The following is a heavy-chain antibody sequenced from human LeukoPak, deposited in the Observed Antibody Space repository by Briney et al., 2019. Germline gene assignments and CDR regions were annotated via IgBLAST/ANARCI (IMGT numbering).Heavy chain of an antibody. Sequence: ASVKVSCKTSGYKFLSHGISWVRQAPGQGLEWLGWIRADNGDTRFAQKFQGRFTMTTDTSTSTAHMELRSLRSDDTAVYYCARDWPTVIADFWGQGTLVTVSS. CDR1: GYKFLSHG. CDR2: IRADNGDT. J-gene: IGHJ1*01. D-gene: IGHD4-11*01. CDR3: ARDWPTVIADF. V-gene: IGHV1-18*04.